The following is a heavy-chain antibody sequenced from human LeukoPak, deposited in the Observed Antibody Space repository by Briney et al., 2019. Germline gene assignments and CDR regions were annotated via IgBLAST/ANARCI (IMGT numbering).Heavy chain of an antibody. CDR2: IWYDGSNK. D-gene: IGHD3-10*01. CDR3: AREPYYASGSYYPI. CDR1: GFTFSSYS. Sequence: GGSLRLSCAASGFTFSSYSMNWVRQAPGKGLEWAAVIWYDGSNKDYADSVKGRFTISRDNSKNTLFLQMNSLRAEDTAVYYCAREPYYASGSYYPIWGQGTMVTVSS. J-gene: IGHJ3*01. V-gene: IGHV3-33*08.